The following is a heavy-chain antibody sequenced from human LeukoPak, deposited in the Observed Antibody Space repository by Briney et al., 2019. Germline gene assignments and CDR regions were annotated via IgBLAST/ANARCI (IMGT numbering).Heavy chain of an antibody. Sequence: TSETLSLTCTVSGGSISSYYWSWIRQPPGKGLEWIGYIYYSGSTNYNPSLKSRVTISVDTSKNQFSLKLSSVSAAGTAIYYCARDLGVRGMDVWGQGTTVTVSS. D-gene: IGHD2-21*01. CDR1: GGSISSYY. CDR2: IYYSGST. J-gene: IGHJ6*02. V-gene: IGHV4-59*12. CDR3: ARDLGVRGMDV.